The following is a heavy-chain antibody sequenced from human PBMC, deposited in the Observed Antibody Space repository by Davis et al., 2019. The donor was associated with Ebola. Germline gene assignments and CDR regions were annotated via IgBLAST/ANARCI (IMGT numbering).Heavy chain of an antibody. D-gene: IGHD3-3*01. CDR1: GGSISSYY. V-gene: IGHV4-59*01. CDR3: ARARYYDFWSGYYYYYYYMDV. CDR2: IYYSGST. Sequence: PSETLSLTCTVSGGSISSYYWSWIRQPPGKGLEWIGYIYYSGSTNYNPSLKSRVTISVDTSKNQFSLKLSSVTAADTAVYYCARARYYDFWSGYYYYYYYMDVWGKGTTVTVSS. J-gene: IGHJ6*03.